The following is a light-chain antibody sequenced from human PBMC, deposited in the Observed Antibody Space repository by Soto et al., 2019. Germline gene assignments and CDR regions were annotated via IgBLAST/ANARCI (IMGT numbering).Light chain of an antibody. CDR3: SSKTSSSTVI. V-gene: IGLV2-14*01. Sequence: QSALTQSASVSGSPGQSITISCTGTSSDVIDYKYVTWYQHHPGKAPKLMIYEVSHRPSGVSNRFSGSKSGNTASPTISGLQAEDEADYYCSSKTSSSTVIFGGGTKVTVL. J-gene: IGLJ2*01. CDR2: EVS. CDR1: SSDVIDYKY.